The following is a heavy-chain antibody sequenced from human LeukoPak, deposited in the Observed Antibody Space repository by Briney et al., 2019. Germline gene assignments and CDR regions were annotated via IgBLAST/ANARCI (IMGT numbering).Heavy chain of an antibody. Sequence: SETLSLTCTVSGYSISSGYYWGWIRQPPGKGLEWIGSIYHSGSTYYNPSLKSRVTISVDTSKNQFSLKLSSVTAADTAVYYCAREFRWELRYFDYWGQGTLVTVSS. CDR1: GYSISSGYY. V-gene: IGHV4-38-2*02. D-gene: IGHD1-26*01. CDR3: AREFRWELRYFDY. J-gene: IGHJ4*02. CDR2: IYHSGST.